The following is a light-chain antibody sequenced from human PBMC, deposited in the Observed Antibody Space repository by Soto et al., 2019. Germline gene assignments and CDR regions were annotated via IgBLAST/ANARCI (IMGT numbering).Light chain of an antibody. CDR3: QQLESYPST. CDR2: DAS. J-gene: IGKJ4*01. Sequence: DIQMTQSPSILSASVGDRVTITCRASQSVSSWLAWYQQRPEQAPKLLIYDASTLTSGVPSRFSGSGSGTDFTLTISSLQPEDFATYYCQQLESYPSTFGGGTKV. CDR1: QSVSSW. V-gene: IGKV1-5*01.